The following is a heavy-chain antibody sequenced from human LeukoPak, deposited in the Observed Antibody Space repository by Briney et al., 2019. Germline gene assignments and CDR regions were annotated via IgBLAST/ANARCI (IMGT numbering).Heavy chain of an antibody. V-gene: IGHV4-34*01. Sequence: SETLSLTCAVYGGSLSGYYWSWIRQPPGKGLEWIGEINHSGSTNYNPSLKSRVTISVDTSKNQFSLKLSSVTAADTAVYYCASRVVPAARAEYFQHWGQGTLVTVSS. CDR1: GGSLSGYY. CDR2: INHSGST. CDR3: ASRVVPAARAEYFQH. D-gene: IGHD2-2*01. J-gene: IGHJ1*01.